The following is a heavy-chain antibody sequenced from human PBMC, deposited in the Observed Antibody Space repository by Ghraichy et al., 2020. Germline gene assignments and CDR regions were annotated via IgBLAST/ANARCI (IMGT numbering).Heavy chain of an antibody. Sequence: SETLSLTCTVSGGSISSSSYYWGWIRQPPGKGLEWIGSIYYSGSTYYNTSLKSRVTISVDTSKNQFSLRLSSVTAADTAVYYCARARTLVAPRGWFDRWGQGTLVTVSS. D-gene: IGHD3-9*01. CDR1: GGSISSSSYY. V-gene: IGHV4-39*01. CDR2: IYYSGST. J-gene: IGHJ5*02. CDR3: ARARTLVAPRGWFDR.